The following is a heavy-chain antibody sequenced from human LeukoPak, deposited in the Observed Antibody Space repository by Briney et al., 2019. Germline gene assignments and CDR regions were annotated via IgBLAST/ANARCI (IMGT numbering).Heavy chain of an antibody. CDR2: TYYRSKWYY. Sequence: SQTLSLTCAISGDGVSSNSAAWNWIRRSPSRGLEWLGRTYYRSKWYYDYAVAVKSRISINPDTSKNQFSLQLSSVTPEDTAVYYCARDPVGGSTIFDYWGQGTLVTVSS. CDR1: GDGVSSNSAA. J-gene: IGHJ4*02. D-gene: IGHD1-26*01. CDR3: ARDPVGGSTIFDY. V-gene: IGHV6-1*01.